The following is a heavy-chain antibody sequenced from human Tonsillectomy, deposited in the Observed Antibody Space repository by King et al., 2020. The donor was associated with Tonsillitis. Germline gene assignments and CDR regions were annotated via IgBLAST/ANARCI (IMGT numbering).Heavy chain of an antibody. CDR2: INPIGGST. CDR3: ARANHYGRFDP. V-gene: IGHV1-46*03. D-gene: IGHD4-17*01. CDR1: GYTFTSYY. Sequence: VQLVESGAEVRKPGASVKVSCKASGYTFTSYYMNWVRHAPGQGLEWMGSINPIGGSTIYAQNFQGRGTMTRDTSTSTVYMDLSSLKSEDTAVYYCARANHYGRFDPWGQGTLVTVSS. J-gene: IGHJ5*02.